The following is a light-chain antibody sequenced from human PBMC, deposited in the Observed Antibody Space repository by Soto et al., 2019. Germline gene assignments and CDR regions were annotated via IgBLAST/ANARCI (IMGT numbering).Light chain of an antibody. V-gene: IGKV1-39*01. CDR1: QSISSY. CDR3: QQSYSTWT. CDR2: AAS. J-gene: IGKJ1*01. Sequence: DIQMTQSPSSLSASVGDRVTITCRASQSISSYLNWYQQKPGKAPKLLIYAASSLQSGVPSRFSGSGSGTDFTLTISSRQPEDFATYYCQQSYSTWTFGQGTKVDIK.